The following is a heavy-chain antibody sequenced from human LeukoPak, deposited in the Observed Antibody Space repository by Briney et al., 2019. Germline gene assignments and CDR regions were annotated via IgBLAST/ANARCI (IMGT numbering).Heavy chain of an antibody. Sequence: PSETLSLTCTVSGGSISSHYWNWIRQPPGKGLEWIGYIYYSGSTNYNPSLKSRVTISVDTSKNQFALKLSSVTAADTAVYYCARERYSSGSSCGFDPWGQGTLVTVSS. J-gene: IGHJ5*02. D-gene: IGHD6-19*01. CDR1: GGSISSHY. V-gene: IGHV4-59*11. CDR2: IYYSGST. CDR3: ARERYSSGSSCGFDP.